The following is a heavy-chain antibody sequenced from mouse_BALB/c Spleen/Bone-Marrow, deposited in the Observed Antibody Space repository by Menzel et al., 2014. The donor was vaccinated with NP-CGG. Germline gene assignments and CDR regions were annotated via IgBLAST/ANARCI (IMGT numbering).Heavy chain of an antibody. D-gene: IGHD3-2*02. J-gene: IGHJ2*01. CDR1: GYTFSNYW. Sequence: VKLVESGAELMKPGASVKISCKATGYTFSNYWIEWVKQRPGHGLEWIGEILPGSGSSQYNEKFKGKATFTADTSSNTAYMQLSSLTSEDSAVYYCARGIRNYFDYWDQGTTLTVSS. CDR3: ARGIRNYFDY. CDR2: ILPGSGSS. V-gene: IGHV1-9*01.